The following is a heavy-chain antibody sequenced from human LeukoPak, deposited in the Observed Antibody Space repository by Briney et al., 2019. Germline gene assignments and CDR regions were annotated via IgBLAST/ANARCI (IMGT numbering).Heavy chain of an antibody. Sequence: PGGSLRLSCAGSGFTFSNYGMHWDRQAPGKGLEWVAVISYDGSNKYYADSVKGRFTISRDNSKNTLYLQMNSLRAEDTAVYYCAREKTDIVATYFDYWGQGTLVTVSS. J-gene: IGHJ4*02. CDR3: AREKTDIVATYFDY. D-gene: IGHD5-12*01. V-gene: IGHV3-30*19. CDR1: GFTFSNYG. CDR2: ISYDGSNK.